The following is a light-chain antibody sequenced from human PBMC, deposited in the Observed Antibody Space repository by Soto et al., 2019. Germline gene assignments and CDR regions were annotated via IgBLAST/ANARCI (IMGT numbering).Light chain of an antibody. Sequence: DIQMTQSPSTLSASGAELDTVXRRASQSISSWLAWYQQKPGKAPKLLINKASSLESGVPSRFSGSGSGTEFTLTISSLQPDDFATYYCQHFNSYPWTFGQGTKVDI. CDR3: QHFNSYPWT. CDR1: QSISSW. V-gene: IGKV1-5*03. CDR2: KAS. J-gene: IGKJ1*01.